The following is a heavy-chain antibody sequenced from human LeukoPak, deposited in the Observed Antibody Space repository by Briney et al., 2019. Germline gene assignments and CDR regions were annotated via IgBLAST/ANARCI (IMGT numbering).Heavy chain of an antibody. V-gene: IGHV4-4*07. J-gene: IGHJ5*02. D-gene: IGHD3-10*01. Sequence: SETLSLTCTVSGDSISGFYWSWIRQPAGKGLQWIGSISTSGSTNYNPSLKSRVTLSIDTSKNQFSLKLYSVTATDTAVYYCARDINHNRMVRGVMDWFDPWGQGTLVTVSS. CDR3: ARDINHNRMVRGVMDWFDP. CDR2: ISTSGST. CDR1: GDSISGFY.